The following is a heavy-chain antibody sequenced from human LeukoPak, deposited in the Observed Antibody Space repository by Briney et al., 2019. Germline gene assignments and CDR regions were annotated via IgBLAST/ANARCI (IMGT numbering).Heavy chain of an antibody. CDR3: ARSNNDGDYLGVGFDY. D-gene: IGHD4-17*01. V-gene: IGHV3-7*01. Sequence: GSLLLSCAASGFTFSRYWMSWVRQAPGKGLEWVANIKEDGSEKYYVDSVKGRFTISRDNAKNSLYLQMNSLRVEDTAVYYCARSNNDGDYLGVGFDYWGQGTLVTVSS. J-gene: IGHJ4*02. CDR1: GFTFSRYW. CDR2: IKEDGSEK.